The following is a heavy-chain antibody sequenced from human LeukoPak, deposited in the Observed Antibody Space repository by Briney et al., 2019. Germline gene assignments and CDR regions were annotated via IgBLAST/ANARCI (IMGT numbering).Heavy chain of an antibody. CDR3: ARTLYCTNGVCYPQLNFFDY. CDR2: INPNSGGT. D-gene: IGHD2-8*01. V-gene: IGHV1-2*02. Sequence: GASVKVSCKASGYTFTGYYMHWVRQAPGQGLEWMGWINPNSGGTNYAQKFQGRVTMTRDTSISTAYMELSRLRSDDTAVYYCARTLYCTNGVCYPQLNFFDYWGQGTLVTVSS. CDR1: GYTFTGYY. J-gene: IGHJ4*02.